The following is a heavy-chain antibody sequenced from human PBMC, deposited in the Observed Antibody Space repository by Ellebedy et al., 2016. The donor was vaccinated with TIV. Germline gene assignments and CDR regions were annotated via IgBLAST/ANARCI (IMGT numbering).Heavy chain of an antibody. CDR3: ERSPYRVDWYFDL. D-gene: IGHD2-21*01. CDR1: GGSINNNYYY. Sequence: MPSETLSLTCTVSGGSINNNYYYWGWIRQPPGEGLEWIGNIHYSGSTKYNPSLKSRITISVDTSKNQFSLRMTSVTAADTAVYYCERSPYRVDWYFDLWGRGTLVTVSS. V-gene: IGHV4-39*07. CDR2: IHYSGST. J-gene: IGHJ2*01.